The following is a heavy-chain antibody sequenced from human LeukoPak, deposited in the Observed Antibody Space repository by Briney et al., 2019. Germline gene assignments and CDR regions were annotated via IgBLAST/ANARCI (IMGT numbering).Heavy chain of an antibody. Sequence: SETLSLTCTVSGASISSYYWSWLRQPPGEGLEWIGYIDYSGRPNYNPSLKSRVTISVDTSKNQFSLKLSSVTAADTAVYFCARHYPPDYTFDCWGRGTLVTVSS. D-gene: IGHD4-11*01. V-gene: IGHV4-59*08. CDR3: ARHYPPDYTFDC. CDR1: GASISSYY. CDR2: IDYSGRP. J-gene: IGHJ4*02.